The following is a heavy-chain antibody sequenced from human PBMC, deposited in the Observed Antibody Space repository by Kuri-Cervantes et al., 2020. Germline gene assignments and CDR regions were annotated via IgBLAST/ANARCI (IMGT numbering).Heavy chain of an antibody. V-gene: IGHV1-2*04. CDR3: ARSAAHSSGWFSFWFDP. J-gene: IGHJ5*02. Sequence: ASVKVSCKASGYTFTGYYIHWVRQAPGQGLEWMGWINPNSGGTKYAQKFQGWVTMTRDTSISTAYMELSRLRSDDTAVYYCARSAAHSSGWFSFWFDPWGQGTLVTVSS. CDR2: INPNSGGT. CDR1: GYTFTGYY. D-gene: IGHD6-19*01.